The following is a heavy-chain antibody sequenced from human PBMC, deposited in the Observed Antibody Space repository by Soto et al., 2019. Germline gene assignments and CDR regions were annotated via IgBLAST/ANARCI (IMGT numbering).Heavy chain of an antibody. CDR3: ARDREYYDFWSGLSRYYYYGMDV. Sequence: ASVKVSCKASGYTFTSYDINWVRQAPGQGLEWMGWISAYNGNTNYAQKLQGRVTMTTDTSTSTAYMELRSLRSDDTAVYYCARDREYYDFWSGLSRYYYYGMDVWGQGTTVTVSS. V-gene: IGHV1-18*01. CDR1: GYTFTSYD. CDR2: ISAYNGNT. D-gene: IGHD3-3*01. J-gene: IGHJ6*02.